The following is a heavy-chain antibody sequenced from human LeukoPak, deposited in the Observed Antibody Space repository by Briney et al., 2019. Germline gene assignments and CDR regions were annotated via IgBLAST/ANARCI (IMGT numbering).Heavy chain of an antibody. D-gene: IGHD3-10*01. J-gene: IGHJ4*02. CDR1: GFSISNDW. CDR2: VKSKGAGETT. V-gene: IGHV3-15*01. CDR3: TLIQGWGSGSYYRDF. Sequence: GGSLRLSCAASGFSISNDWMSWVRQAPGKCLEWVARVKSKGAGETTDYAAPVKGRFTISRDDSKNTLYLQMNSLKPEDTAVYYCTLIQGWGSGSYYRDFWGQGTLVTVSS.